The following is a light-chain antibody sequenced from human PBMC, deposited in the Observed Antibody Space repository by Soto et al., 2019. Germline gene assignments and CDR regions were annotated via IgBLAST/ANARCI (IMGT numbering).Light chain of an antibody. CDR3: QQYCSSPQIT. CDR2: GAS. V-gene: IGKV3-20*01. CDR1: QSVSSSY. Sequence: IVSTQSPGTLSLSPGERATVSCRASQSVSSSYLAWYKEKPCQAPRLHIDGASIRATGIPDRFSGSRSGTDLTLTISRLEPKDFAVYYCQQYCSSPQITFVAGTKVDIK. J-gene: IGKJ3*01.